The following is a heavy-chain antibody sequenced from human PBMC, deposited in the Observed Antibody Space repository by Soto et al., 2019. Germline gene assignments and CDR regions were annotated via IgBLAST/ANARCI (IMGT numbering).Heavy chain of an antibody. D-gene: IGHD2-15*01. CDR1: GYTLTELS. V-gene: IGHV1-24*01. CDR2: FDPEDGET. CDR3: ATAGVGYCSGGSCYDGMDV. Sequence: SVKVSCKVSGYTLTELSMHWVRQAPGKGLEWMGGFDPEDGETIYAQKFQGRVTMTEDTSTDTAYMELSSLRSEDTAVYYCATAGVGYCSGGSCYDGMDVWGQGTTVTVSS. J-gene: IGHJ6*02.